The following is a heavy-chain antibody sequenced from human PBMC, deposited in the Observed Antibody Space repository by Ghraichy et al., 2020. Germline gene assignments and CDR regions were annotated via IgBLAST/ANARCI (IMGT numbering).Heavy chain of an antibody. CDR3: AREDSQTTVRYGGEIYHYYGMDV. Sequence: GGSLRLSCAASGFTFSSDNMNWVRQAPGKGLEWVSYISSSSSTIYYADSVKGRFTVSRDNAKNSLYLQMNSLRDEDTAVYYCAREDSQTTVRYGGEIYHYYGMDVWGQGTTVIVSS. D-gene: IGHD4-17*01. V-gene: IGHV3-48*02. CDR1: GFTFSSDN. J-gene: IGHJ6*02. CDR2: ISSSSSTI.